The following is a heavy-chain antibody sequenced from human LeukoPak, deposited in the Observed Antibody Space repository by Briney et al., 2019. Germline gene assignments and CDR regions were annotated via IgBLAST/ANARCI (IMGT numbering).Heavy chain of an antibody. CDR2: IYYSGST. V-gene: IGHV4-59*01. Sequence: PSETLSLTCTVSGGSISSYYWSWIRQPPGKGLEWIGYIYYSGSTNYNPSLTSRVTISVDTSKNQFSLKLSSVTAADTAVYYCARGGYSGYDSVYYMDVWGKGTTVTVSS. CDR1: GGSISSYY. J-gene: IGHJ6*03. D-gene: IGHD5-12*01. CDR3: ARGGYSGYDSVYYMDV.